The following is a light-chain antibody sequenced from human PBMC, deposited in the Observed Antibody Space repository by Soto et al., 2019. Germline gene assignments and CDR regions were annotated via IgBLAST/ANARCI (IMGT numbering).Light chain of an antibody. J-gene: IGKJ1*01. CDR3: LQHNSYPWT. CDR2: AAS. Sequence: DIQMTQSPSAMSASVGDRVTISCRASQDIGNHLAWFQQKPGKVPQRLIYAASSLQTGVPSRFSGSGSGTDFTLTISSLQPEDFATYYCLQHNSYPWTFGQGTRWIS. CDR1: QDIGNH. V-gene: IGKV1-17*03.